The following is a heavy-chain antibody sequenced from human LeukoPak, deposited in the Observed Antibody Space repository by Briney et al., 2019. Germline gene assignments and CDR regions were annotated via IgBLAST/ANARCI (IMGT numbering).Heavy chain of an antibody. CDR2: ISGSGGST. Sequence: PGGSLRLSCAASGFTFSSYAMSWVRQAPGKGLEWVSAISGSGGSTYYADSVKGWFTISRDNSKNTLYLQMNSLRAEDTAVYYVLAVAAWGDYWGQGTLVTVSS. CDR1: GFTFSSYA. J-gene: IGHJ4*02. CDR3: LAVAAWGDY. V-gene: IGHV3-23*01. D-gene: IGHD6-19*01.